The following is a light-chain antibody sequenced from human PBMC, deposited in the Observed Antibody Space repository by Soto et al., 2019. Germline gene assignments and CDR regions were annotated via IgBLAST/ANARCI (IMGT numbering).Light chain of an antibody. CDR1: SSDVGRYNL. J-gene: IGLJ2*01. V-gene: IGLV2-23*01. CDR2: EGS. CDR3: SSYAGSSTDVV. Sequence: QSALTRPASVSGSPGQSITISCTGTSSDVGRYNLVSWYQQHPGKAPKLMIYEGSKRPSGVSNRFSGSKSGNTASLTISGLQAEYEADYYCSSYAGSSTDVVFGGGTKLTVL.